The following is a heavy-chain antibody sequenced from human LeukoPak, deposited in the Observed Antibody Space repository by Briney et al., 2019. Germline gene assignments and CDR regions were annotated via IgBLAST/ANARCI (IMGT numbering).Heavy chain of an antibody. J-gene: IGHJ6*02. V-gene: IGHV3-30-3*01. Sequence: GGSLRLSCAASGFTFSHYAIHWVRQAPGKGLEGVAVISYDGSTKYYADSVKARFTISRDNSKNTLYLQMNSLRPDDTAVYYCAREIFDGDYNYYYGMDVWGQGTTVTVSS. CDR3: AREIFDGDYNYYYGMDV. CDR2: ISYDGSTK. CDR1: GFTFSHYA. D-gene: IGHD4-17*01.